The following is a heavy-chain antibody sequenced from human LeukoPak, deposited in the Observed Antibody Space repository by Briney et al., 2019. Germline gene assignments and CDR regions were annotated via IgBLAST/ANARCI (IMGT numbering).Heavy chain of an antibody. Sequence: GGSLRLSCAASGFTFGNYYMSWVRQAPGKGLEWVSAISGSGGSTYYADSVKGRFTISRDNSKNTLYPQMNSLRAEDTAVYYCAKDLRGTMIAYYFDYWGQGTLVTVSS. D-gene: IGHD3-22*01. V-gene: IGHV3-23*01. CDR1: GFTFGNYY. CDR3: AKDLRGTMIAYYFDY. J-gene: IGHJ4*02. CDR2: ISGSGGST.